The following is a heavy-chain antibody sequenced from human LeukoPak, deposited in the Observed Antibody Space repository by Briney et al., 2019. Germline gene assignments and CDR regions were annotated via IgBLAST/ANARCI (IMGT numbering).Heavy chain of an antibody. CDR3: AREYSEWSFDY. CDR1: GYTFAGYY. Sequence: ASVKVSCKASGYTFAGYYMHWVRQGPGQGLEWMEWINPNSGGTNYAQKFQGRVTMARDTSISTAYMELSRLRSDDTAVYYCAREYSEWSFDYWGQGTLVTVSS. CDR2: INPNSGGT. D-gene: IGHD3-3*01. V-gene: IGHV1-2*02. J-gene: IGHJ4*02.